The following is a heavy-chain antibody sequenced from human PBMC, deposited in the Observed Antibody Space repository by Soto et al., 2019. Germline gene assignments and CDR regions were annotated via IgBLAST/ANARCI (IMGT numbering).Heavy chain of an antibody. CDR3: ARGKYYYDSSGYYYGGTFDY. D-gene: IGHD3-22*01. V-gene: IGHV1-2*02. CDR1: GYTFTGYY. J-gene: IGHJ4*02. Sequence: EASVKVSCKASGYTFTGYYMHWVRQAPGQGLEWMGWINPNSGGTNYAQKFQGRVTMTRDTSISTAYMGLSRLRSDDTAVYYCARGKYYYDSSGYYYGGTFDYWGQGTLVTVSS. CDR2: INPNSGGT.